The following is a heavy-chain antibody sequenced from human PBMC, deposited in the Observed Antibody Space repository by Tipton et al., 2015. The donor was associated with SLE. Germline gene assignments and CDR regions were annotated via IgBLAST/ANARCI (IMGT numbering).Heavy chain of an antibody. CDR1: GGSISSGGYY. CDR2: IYYSGST. D-gene: IGHD3-10*01. CDR3: ARRSMVRGWGWFDP. Sequence: TLSLTCTVSGGSISSGGYYWSRIRQHPGKGLEWIGYIYYSGSTYYNPSLKSRVTISVDTSKNQFSLKLSSVTAADTAVYYCARRSMVRGWGWFDPWGQGTLVTVSS. V-gene: IGHV4-31*03. J-gene: IGHJ5*02.